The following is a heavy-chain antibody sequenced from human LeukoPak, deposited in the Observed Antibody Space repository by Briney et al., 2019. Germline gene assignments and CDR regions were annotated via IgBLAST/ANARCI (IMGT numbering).Heavy chain of an antibody. D-gene: IGHD3-10*01. CDR2: ISSSGSTI. V-gene: IGHV3-48*03. CDR1: GFPFSSYE. CDR3: AREIRGFFDY. J-gene: IGHJ4*02. Sequence: GGSLRLSCAASGFPFSSYEMNWVRQAPGKGLEWVSYISSSGSTIYYADSVKGRFTISRDNAKNSLYLQMNSLRAEDTAVYYCAREIRGFFDYWGQGTLVTVSS.